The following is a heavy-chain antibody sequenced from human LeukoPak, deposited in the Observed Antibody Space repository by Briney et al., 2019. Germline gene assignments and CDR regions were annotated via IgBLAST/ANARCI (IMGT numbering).Heavy chain of an antibody. V-gene: IGHV4-59*08. CDR3: ARPKVGSRGAFDI. CDR2: IYYSGST. D-gene: IGHD5/OR15-5a*01. CDR1: GASISSYY. Sequence: PSETLSLTCTVSGASISSYYWSWIRQPPGKGLEWIGYIYYSGSTNYNPSLKSRVTISVDTSKNQFSLKLSSVTAADTAVYYRARPKVGSRGAFDIWGQGTMVTVSS. J-gene: IGHJ3*02.